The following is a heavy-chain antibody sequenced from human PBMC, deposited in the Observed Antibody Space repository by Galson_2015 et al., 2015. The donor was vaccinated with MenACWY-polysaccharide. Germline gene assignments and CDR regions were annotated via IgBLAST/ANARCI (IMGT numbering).Heavy chain of an antibody. V-gene: IGHV6-1*01. CDR3: ARGLAVTGYYFDY. CDR2: TYFRSKWYS. J-gene: IGHJ4*02. CDR1: GDSVSGDSVA. Sequence: CAISGDSVSGDSVAWNWIRRSPSRGLEGLGRTYFRSKWYSDYAESVKSRISINADTSKNQFSLQLNSVTPEDTAVYYCARGLAVTGYYFDYWGQGTLVTVSS. D-gene: IGHD6-19*01.